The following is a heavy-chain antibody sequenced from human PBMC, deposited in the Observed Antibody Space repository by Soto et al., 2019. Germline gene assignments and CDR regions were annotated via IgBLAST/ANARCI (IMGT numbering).Heavy chain of an antibody. CDR2: INPSGGST. CDR1: GYTFTSYY. J-gene: IGHJ3*02. V-gene: IGHV1-46*03. Sequence: ASVKVSCKASGYTFTSYYMHWVRQAPGQGLEWMGIINPSGGSTSYAQKFQGRVTMTRDTSTSTVYMELSSLRSEDTAVYYCARDDDMITFGGVIVRTNGIAFDIWGQGTMVTVSS. D-gene: IGHD3-16*02. CDR3: ARDDDMITFGGVIVRTNGIAFDI.